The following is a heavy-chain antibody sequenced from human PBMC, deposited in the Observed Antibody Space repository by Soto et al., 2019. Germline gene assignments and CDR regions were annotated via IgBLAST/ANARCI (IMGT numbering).Heavy chain of an antibody. CDR3: ARPVVAASLDYYCYGMDV. CDR2: IIPIFGTA. CDR1: GGTFSSYA. Sequence: QVQLVQSGAEVKKPGSSVKVSCKASGGTFSSYAISWVRQAPGQGIEWMGGIIPIFGTANYAQKFQGRVTITADESTSTAYMELSSLRSEDTAVYYCARPVVAASLDYYCYGMDVWGQGTTVTVSS. V-gene: IGHV1-69*01. J-gene: IGHJ6*02. D-gene: IGHD2-15*01.